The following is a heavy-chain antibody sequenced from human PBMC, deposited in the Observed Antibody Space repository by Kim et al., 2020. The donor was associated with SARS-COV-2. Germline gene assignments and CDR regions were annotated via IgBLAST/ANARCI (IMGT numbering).Heavy chain of an antibody. Sequence: GGSLRLSCAASGFTFSGSAMHWVRQASGKGLEWVGRIRSKANSYETAYAASVKGRFTISRDDSKNTAYLQMNSLKTEDTAVYYCTYGGWHDPYYYFGMDVWGQGTTVTVSS. CDR2: IRSKANSYET. V-gene: IGHV3-73*01. J-gene: IGHJ6*02. D-gene: IGHD6-19*01. CDR3: TYGGWHDPYYYFGMDV. CDR1: GFTFSGSA.